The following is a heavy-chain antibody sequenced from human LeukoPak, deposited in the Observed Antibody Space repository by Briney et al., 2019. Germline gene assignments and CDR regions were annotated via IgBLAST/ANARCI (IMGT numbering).Heavy chain of an antibody. J-gene: IGHJ4*02. CDR1: GGSISSSSYY. Sequence: SETLSLTCTASGGSISSSSYYWGWIRQPPGKGLEWIGSIYYSGSTYYNPSLKSRVTISVDTSKNQFSLKLSSVTAADTAVYYCARLIDGYPDYWGQGTLVTVSS. V-gene: IGHV4-39*01. D-gene: IGHD5-24*01. CDR3: ARLIDGYPDY. CDR2: IYYSGST.